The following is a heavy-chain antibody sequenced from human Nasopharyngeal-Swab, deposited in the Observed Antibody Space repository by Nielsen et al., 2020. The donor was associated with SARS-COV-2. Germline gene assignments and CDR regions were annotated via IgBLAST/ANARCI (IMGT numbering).Heavy chain of an antibody. J-gene: IGHJ6*03. CDR2: ISSTSSYI. CDR1: GFTFSSYG. D-gene: IGHD6-6*01. CDR3: AKLIAARPSDYYYYMDV. V-gene: IGHV3-21*01. Sequence: GESLKISCAASGFTFSSYGMNWVRQAPGKGLEWVSSISSTSSYIYYADSVKGRFSISRDNAKNSLYLQMNSLRAEDTAVYYCAKLIAARPSDYYYYMDVWGKGTTVTVSS.